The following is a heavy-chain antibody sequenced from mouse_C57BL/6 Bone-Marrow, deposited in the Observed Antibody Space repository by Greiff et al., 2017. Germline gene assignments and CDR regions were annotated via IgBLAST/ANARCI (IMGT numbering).Heavy chain of an antibody. CDR3: ARMRITTVVEIWGYFDV. J-gene: IGHJ1*03. D-gene: IGHD1-1*01. CDR2: IWTGGGT. V-gene: IGHV2-9-1*01. Sequence: QVQLQQSGPGLVAPSQSLSITCTVSGFSLTSYAISWVRQPPGKGLEWLGVIWTGGGTNYNSALKSRLSISKDNSKSQVFLKMNSLQTDDTARYYCARMRITTVVEIWGYFDVWGTGTTVTVSS. CDR1: GFSLTSYA.